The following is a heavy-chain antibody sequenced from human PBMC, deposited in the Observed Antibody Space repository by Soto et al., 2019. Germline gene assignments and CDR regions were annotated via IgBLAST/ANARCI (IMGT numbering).Heavy chain of an antibody. V-gene: IGHV3-23*01. CDR1: GFTFSSYA. D-gene: IGHD3-16*01. CDR2: ISGSGGST. CDR3: ASVRVGFSDGWGTRLYYYYGLDV. Sequence: PGGSLRLSCAASGFTFSSYAMSWVRQAPGKGLEWVSAISGSGGSTYYADSVKGRFTISRDNSKNTLYLQMNSLRAEDTAVYYCASVRVGFSDGWGTRLYYYYGLDVWGQGTTVTVSS. J-gene: IGHJ6*02.